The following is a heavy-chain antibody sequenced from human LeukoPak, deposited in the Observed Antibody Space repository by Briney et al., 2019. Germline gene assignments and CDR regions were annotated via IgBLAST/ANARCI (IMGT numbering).Heavy chain of an antibody. CDR1: GYSLSSGYY. J-gene: IGHJ5*02. CDR2: IYHSGST. V-gene: IGHV4-38-2*02. Sequence: PSETLSLTCTVSGYSLSSGYYWGWIRQPPGKGLEWIGSIYHSGSTYYNPSLKSRVTISVDTSKNQFSLKLSSVTAADTAVYYCARDPFDYGPRNWFDPWGQGTLVTVSS. CDR3: ARDPFDYGPRNWFDP. D-gene: IGHD4/OR15-4a*01.